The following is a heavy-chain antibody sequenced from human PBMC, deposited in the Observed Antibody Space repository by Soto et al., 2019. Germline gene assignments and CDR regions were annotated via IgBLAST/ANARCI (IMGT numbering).Heavy chain of an antibody. V-gene: IGHV4-34*01. CDR3: ARGSHKLHSYDSSGFYHYVDY. Sequence: LSLTCAVYGGSFSDYSWTWIRQPPGKGLEWIGEINDSGSTNYTPSLERRVTISRDTSKNRFSLKLSSVTAADTAVYYCARGSHKLHSYDSSGFYHYVDYWGQGSLVTVSS. D-gene: IGHD3-22*01. J-gene: IGHJ4*02. CDR1: GGSFSDYS. CDR2: INDSGST.